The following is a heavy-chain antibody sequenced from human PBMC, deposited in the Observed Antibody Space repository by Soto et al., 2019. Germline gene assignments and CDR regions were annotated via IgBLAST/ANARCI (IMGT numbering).Heavy chain of an antibody. D-gene: IGHD3-22*01. Sequence: SVKVSCKASGGTFTSYAINLVRQAPGQGLEWMGGIIPIFGTANHAQRFQGRVTITADESTSTAYMELSSLRSEDTAVYYCGRDRGPSSGYYPYWFDPWGQGTLVTVSS. CDR3: GRDRGPSSGYYPYWFDP. CDR2: IIPIFGTA. V-gene: IGHV1-69*13. CDR1: GGTFTSYA. J-gene: IGHJ5*02.